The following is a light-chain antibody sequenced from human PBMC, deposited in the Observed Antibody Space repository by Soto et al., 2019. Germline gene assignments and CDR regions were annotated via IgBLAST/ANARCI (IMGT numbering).Light chain of an antibody. V-gene: IGKV1-33*01. CDR3: QQYANLPPFT. J-gene: IGKJ2*01. Sequence: DIPMTQSPSSLSASVGDRVTITCQASQDISNYLNWYQQKPGKAPKLLIYDASNLETGVPSRFSGSGAGTDFTFTISNLQPEDIATYYCQQYANLPPFTFGQGTKL. CDR1: QDISNY. CDR2: DAS.